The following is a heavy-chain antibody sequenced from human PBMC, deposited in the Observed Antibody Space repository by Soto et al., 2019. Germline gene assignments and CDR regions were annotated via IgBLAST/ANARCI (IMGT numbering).Heavy chain of an antibody. J-gene: IGHJ3*02. V-gene: IGHV1-69*08. CDR3: ARDGISSRGDAFDI. Sequence: QVQLVQSGAEVKKPGSSVKVSCKASGGTFSSYTISWVRQAPGQGLEWMGRIIPILGIANYAQKFQGRVTMTADKSTSTAYMELSSLRSEDTAVYYCARDGISSRGDAFDIWGQGTMVTVSS. CDR1: GGTFSSYT. D-gene: IGHD1-1*01. CDR2: IIPILGIA.